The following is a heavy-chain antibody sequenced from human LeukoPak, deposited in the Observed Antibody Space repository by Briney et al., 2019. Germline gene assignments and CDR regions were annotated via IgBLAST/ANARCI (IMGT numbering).Heavy chain of an antibody. CDR3: ARGEGYSD. J-gene: IGHJ4*02. D-gene: IGHD2-15*01. V-gene: IGHV1-69*05. CDR2: IIPIFGTA. Sequence: SSVKVSCKASGGTFSSYAIIWVRQAPGQGLEWMGGIIPIFGTANYAQKFQGRITITTDESTCTAYMELSSLRSEDTAIYYCARGEGYSDWGQGTLVTVSS. CDR1: GGTFSSYA.